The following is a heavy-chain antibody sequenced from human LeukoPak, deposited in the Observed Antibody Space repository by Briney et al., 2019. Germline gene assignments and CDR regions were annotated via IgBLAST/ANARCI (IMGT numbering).Heavy chain of an antibody. CDR1: GFTFSSYA. D-gene: IGHD3-16*02. CDR2: ISYDGSNK. CDR3: ARGGDYDYVWGGYRRSWRLDV. Sequence: GGSLRLSCAASGFTFSSYAMHWVRQAPGKGLEWVAVISYDGSNKYYADSVKGRFTISRDNSKNTLYLQMNSLRAEDTAVYCCARGGDYDYVWGGYRRSWRLDVWGQGTTVTVSS. V-gene: IGHV3-30*04. J-gene: IGHJ6*02.